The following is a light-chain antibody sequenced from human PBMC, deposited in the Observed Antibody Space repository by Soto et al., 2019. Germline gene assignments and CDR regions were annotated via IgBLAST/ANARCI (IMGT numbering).Light chain of an antibody. J-gene: IGKJ5*01. CDR3: KQYGGSTPSP. CDR2: GAS. Sequence: EVVLTQSPGTLSSSPGERATLSCRASQSVSSSYLAWYQQRPGQAPRLLIYGASSRATGIPDRFSGSGSGTDFTLTISSLEPDDFAAYYCKQYGGSTPSPFGQGTRLEI. V-gene: IGKV3-20*01. CDR1: QSVSSSY.